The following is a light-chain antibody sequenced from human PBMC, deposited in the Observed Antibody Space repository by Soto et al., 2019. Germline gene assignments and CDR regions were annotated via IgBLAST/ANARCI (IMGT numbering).Light chain of an antibody. CDR1: GSDVGGYNY. Sequence: QSALTQPRSVSGSPGQSVTISCTGTGSDVGGYNYVSWYQQYPDKAPKVMIYDVTKRPAGVPDRFSVSKSGNTASLTISGLQADDEADYYCCSYAGSYTYVFGTGTKVTVL. V-gene: IGLV2-11*01. J-gene: IGLJ1*01. CDR3: CSYAGSYTYV. CDR2: DVT.